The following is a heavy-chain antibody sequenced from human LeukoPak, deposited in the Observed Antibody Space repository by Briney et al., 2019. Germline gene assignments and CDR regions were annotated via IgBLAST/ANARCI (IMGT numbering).Heavy chain of an antibody. V-gene: IGHV6-1*01. CDR1: GDSVSSSTAA. J-gene: IGHJ4*02. CDR3: ARGQTGSGRIFDY. CDR2: TYYRSKWYS. Sequence: SQTLSLTCAISGDSVSSSTAAWNWIRQSPSRGLEWLGRTYYRSKWYSDFAEYVNSRITIDPDTSKNQFSLQLNSVTPDDTAVYFCARGQTGSGRIFDYWGQGTLVTVSS. D-gene: IGHD2-15*01.